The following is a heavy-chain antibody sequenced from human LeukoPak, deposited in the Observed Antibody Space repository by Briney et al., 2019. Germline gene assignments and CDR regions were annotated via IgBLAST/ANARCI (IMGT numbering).Heavy chain of an antibody. J-gene: IGHJ6*03. CDR2: IIPIFGSS. D-gene: IGHD1-26*01. V-gene: IGHV1-69*13. Sequence: SVKVSCKASGGTFSSSAISWVRQAPGQGLEWLGGIIPIFGSSNYAQNFQDRVTITADESTSTAYMELSSLRSEDTAVYYCARSGGSYSDYYYYYMDVWGKGTTVTISS. CDR1: GGTFSSSA. CDR3: ARSGGSYSDYYYYYMDV.